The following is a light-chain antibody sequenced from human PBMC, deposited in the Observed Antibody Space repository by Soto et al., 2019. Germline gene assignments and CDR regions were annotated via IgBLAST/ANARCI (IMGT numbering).Light chain of an antibody. CDR1: QSVSNNY. Sequence: EKVVTQSPGTGSRWPGKRATLAWMASQSVSNNYLAWYQQPPGQAPRLLIYGASFRATGIPDRFSGSASGTGFTLTIISLAPDDSAVYYCQQYGSSGTFGQGTKVDIK. CDR3: QQYGSSGT. J-gene: IGKJ1*01. V-gene: IGKV3-20*01. CDR2: GAS.